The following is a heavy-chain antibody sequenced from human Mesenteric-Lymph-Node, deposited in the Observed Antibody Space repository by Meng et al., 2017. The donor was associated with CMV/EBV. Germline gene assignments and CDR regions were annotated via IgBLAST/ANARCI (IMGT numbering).Heavy chain of an antibody. CDR2: ISSSGSTI. Sequence: GESLKISCAASGFTFSDYYMSRIRQAPGKGLEWVSYISSSGSTIYYADSVKGRFTISRDNAKNSLYLQMNSLRAEDTAVYYCARLRFLEWLSRYYGMDVWGQGTTVTVSS. J-gene: IGHJ6*02. V-gene: IGHV3-11*01. CDR3: ARLRFLEWLSRYYGMDV. CDR1: GFTFSDYY. D-gene: IGHD3-3*01.